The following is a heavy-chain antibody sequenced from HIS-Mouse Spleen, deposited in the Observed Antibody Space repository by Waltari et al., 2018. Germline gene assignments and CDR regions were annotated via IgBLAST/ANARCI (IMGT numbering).Heavy chain of an antibody. CDR3: AREIPYSSSWYDWYFDL. J-gene: IGHJ2*01. D-gene: IGHD6-13*01. Sequence: QLQLQESGPGLVKPSETLSLTCTVPGGSISSSSYYRGWIRQPPGKGLEWIGCIYYSGSTYYNPSLKSRVTISVDTSKNQFSLKLSSVTAADTAVYYCAREIPYSSSWYDWYFDLWGRGTLVTVSS. V-gene: IGHV4-39*07. CDR1: GGSISSSSYY. CDR2: IYYSGST.